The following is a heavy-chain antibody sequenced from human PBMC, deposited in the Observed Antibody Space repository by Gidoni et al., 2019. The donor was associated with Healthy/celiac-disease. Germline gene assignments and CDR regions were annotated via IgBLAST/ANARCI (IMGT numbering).Heavy chain of an antibody. Sequence: EVQLVESGGGLVQPGGSLRLSCAASGFTFSSYDMHWVRQATGNGLEWVSAIGTAGDTYYPGSVKGRFTISRENAKNSLYLQMNSLRAGDTAVYYCARGSHIAAAGIDAFDIWGQGTMVTVSS. CDR2: IGTAGDT. J-gene: IGHJ3*02. CDR1: GFTFSSYD. V-gene: IGHV3-13*04. D-gene: IGHD6-13*01. CDR3: ARGSHIAAAGIDAFDI.